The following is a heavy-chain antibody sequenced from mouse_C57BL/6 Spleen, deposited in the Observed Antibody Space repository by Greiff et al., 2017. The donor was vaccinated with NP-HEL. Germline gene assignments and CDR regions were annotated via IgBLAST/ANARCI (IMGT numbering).Heavy chain of an antibody. Sequence: EVQGVESGGGLVKPGGSLKLSCAASGFTFSSYAMSWVRQTPEKRLEWVATISDGGSYTYYPDNVKGRFTISRDNAKNNLYLQMSHLKSEDKAMYYCARGITTVVAFYAMDYWGQGTSVTVSS. V-gene: IGHV5-4*01. J-gene: IGHJ4*01. D-gene: IGHD1-1*01. CDR3: ARGITTVVAFYAMDY. CDR2: ISDGGSYT. CDR1: GFTFSSYA.